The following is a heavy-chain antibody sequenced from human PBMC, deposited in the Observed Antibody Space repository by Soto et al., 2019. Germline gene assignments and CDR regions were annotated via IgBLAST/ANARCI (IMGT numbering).Heavy chain of an antibody. V-gene: IGHV3-23*01. D-gene: IGHD3-10*01. CDR3: AKKVNSGPGGQYFDY. Sequence: LRLSCAASGFTFSSYSMSWVRQAPGKGLEWVSGFRTSGDGGTTYYADSGKGRFTISKDNNKHKLYLQMNSLRAEDTAIYYCAKKVNSGPGGQYFDYWGQGTLVTVSS. CDR2: FRTSGDGGTT. CDR1: GFTFSSYS. J-gene: IGHJ4*02.